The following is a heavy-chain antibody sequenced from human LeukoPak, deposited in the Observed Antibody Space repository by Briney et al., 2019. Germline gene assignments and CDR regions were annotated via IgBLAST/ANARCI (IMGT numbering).Heavy chain of an antibody. V-gene: IGHV3-30*18. CDR3: AKDGGFGYDILTGILYYFDY. J-gene: IGHJ4*02. CDR1: GFTFGDYY. CDR2: ISYDGSNK. Sequence: PGGSLRLSCAASGFTFGDYYMSWIRQAPGKGLEWVAVISYDGSNKYYADSVKGRFTISRDNSKNTLYLQMNSLRAEDTAVYYCAKDGGFGYDILTGILYYFDYWGQGTLVTVSS. D-gene: IGHD3-9*01.